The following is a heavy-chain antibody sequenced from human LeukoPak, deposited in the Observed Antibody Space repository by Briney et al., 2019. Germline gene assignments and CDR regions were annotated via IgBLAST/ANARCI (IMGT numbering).Heavy chain of an antibody. V-gene: IGHV3-23*01. CDR2: FSGSGGST. CDR3: AKWWVVAANDGWFDP. CDR1: GFTFSSYA. Sequence: GGSLRLSCAASGFTFSSYAMSWVRQAPGKGLERVSAFSGSGGSTYYADSVKGRFTISRDNSKNTLYLQMNSLRAEDTAVYYCAKWWVVAANDGWFDPWGQGTLVTVSS. D-gene: IGHD2-15*01. J-gene: IGHJ5*02.